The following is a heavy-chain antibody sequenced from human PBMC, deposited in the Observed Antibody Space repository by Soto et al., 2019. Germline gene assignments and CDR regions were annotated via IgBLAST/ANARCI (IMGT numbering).Heavy chain of an antibody. CDR3: ARGVPRHISPHARWLDY. D-gene: IGHD2-15*01. J-gene: IGHJ4*02. CDR1: GYTFTSYG. CDR2: ISAYNGNT. Sequence: ASVKVSCKASGYTFTSYGISWVRQAPGQGLEWMGWISAYNGNTNYAQKLQGRVTMTTDTSTSTAYMELRSLRSDDTAVYYCARGVPRHISPHARWLDYWGQGTLVTVSS. V-gene: IGHV1-18*01.